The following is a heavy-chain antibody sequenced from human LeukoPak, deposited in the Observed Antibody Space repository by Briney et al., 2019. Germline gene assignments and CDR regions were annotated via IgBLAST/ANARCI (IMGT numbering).Heavy chain of an antibody. CDR3: AAIRYCSSSSCYLP. J-gene: IGHJ5*02. CDR1: GFTFSNYY. D-gene: IGHD2-2*01. V-gene: IGHV3-21*01. Sequence: PGGSLRLSCAASGFTFSNYYMNWVRQAPGKGLEWVSSISSSSSYIYYADSVKGRFTISRDNAKNSLYLQMNSLRAEDTAVYYCAAIRYCSSSSCYLPWGQRTLVTVFS. CDR2: ISSSSSYI.